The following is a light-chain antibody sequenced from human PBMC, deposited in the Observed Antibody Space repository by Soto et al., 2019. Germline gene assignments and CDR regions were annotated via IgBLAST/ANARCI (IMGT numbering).Light chain of an antibody. CDR2: AAS. J-gene: IGKJ1*01. V-gene: IGKV1-8*01. CDR1: QGISSY. Sequence: MRSTQSPSSFSASTVYGFTITFRASQGISSYLAWYQQKPGKAPKLLIYAASTLQSGVPSRFSGSGSGTDFTLTISCLQSEDFATYYCQQYYSYPPTFGQGTKVDIK. CDR3: QQYYSYPPT.